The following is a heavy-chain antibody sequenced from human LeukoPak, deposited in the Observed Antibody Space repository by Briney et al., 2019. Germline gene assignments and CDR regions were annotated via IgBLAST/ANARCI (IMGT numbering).Heavy chain of an antibody. CDR1: GGSFSGYY. J-gene: IGHJ4*02. CDR2: INHSGST. D-gene: IGHD1-26*01. Sequence: SETLSLTCAVYGGSFSGYYWSWIRQPPGKGLEWIGEINHSGSTNYNPSLKSRVTISVDTSKNQFSLKLSSVTAEDTAVYYCAKQAGRGSYQYYFDYWGQGTLVTLSS. V-gene: IGHV4-34*01. CDR3: AKQAGRGSYQYYFDY.